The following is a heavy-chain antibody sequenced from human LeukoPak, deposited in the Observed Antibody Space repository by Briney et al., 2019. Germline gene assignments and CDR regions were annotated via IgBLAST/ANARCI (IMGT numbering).Heavy chain of an antibody. CDR2: ISYDGSNK. CDR1: GFTFSSYA. D-gene: IGHD2-2*02. J-gene: IGHJ4*02. CDR3: ARDRIPADCSSTSCYSLYFDY. V-gene: IGHV3-30-3*01. Sequence: GGSLRLSCAASGFTFSSYAMHWVRQAPGKGLEWVAVISYDGSNKYYADSVKGRFTISRDNSENTLYLQMNSLRAEGTAVYYCARDRIPADCSSTSCYSLYFDYWGQGTLVTVSS.